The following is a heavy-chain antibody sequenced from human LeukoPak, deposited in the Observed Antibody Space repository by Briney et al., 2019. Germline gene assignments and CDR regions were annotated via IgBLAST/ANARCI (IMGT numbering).Heavy chain of an antibody. J-gene: IGHJ5*02. CDR2: VYFDGST. D-gene: IGHD3-16*01. V-gene: IGHV4-39*07. CDR3: ARDHYYDGRGRFDP. Sequence: SETLSLTCSVSGGSVTSGTYHWGWIRQPPGNGLEWIGSVYFDGSTHYNPSLQSRLTISVDTSKNQFSLRLSSVTAADTALYYCARDHYYDGRGRFDPWGQGTLVTVSS. CDR1: GGSVTSGTYH.